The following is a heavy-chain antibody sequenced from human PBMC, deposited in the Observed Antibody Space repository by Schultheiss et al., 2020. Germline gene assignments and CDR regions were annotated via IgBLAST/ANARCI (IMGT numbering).Heavy chain of an antibody. D-gene: IGHD3-22*01. CDR2: ISSSSSYT. Sequence: GESLKISCAASGFTFSDYYMSWIRQAPGKGLEWVSYISSSSSYTNYADSVKGRFTISRDNAKNSLYLQMNSLRAEDTAVYYCARVVGSMIGGAGWFDPWGQGTLVTVSS. CDR1: GFTFSDYY. V-gene: IGHV3-11*06. CDR3: ARVVGSMIGGAGWFDP. J-gene: IGHJ5*02.